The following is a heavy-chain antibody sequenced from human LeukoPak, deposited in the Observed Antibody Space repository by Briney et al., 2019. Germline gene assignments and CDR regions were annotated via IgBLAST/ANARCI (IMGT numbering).Heavy chain of an antibody. J-gene: IGHJ4*02. CDR2: IYPGDSET. CDR1: GYSFNTHW. CDR3: SKLTRGGYEKFDF. Sequence: GESLRISCKGSGYSFNTHWIAWVRHMPGKGLEWMGIIYPGDSETTYSPSFQGQVTLSADKSISTAYLQWSSLKASDTAMYYYSKLTRGGYEKFDFWGQGTPVTVSS. D-gene: IGHD5-12*01. V-gene: IGHV5-51*01.